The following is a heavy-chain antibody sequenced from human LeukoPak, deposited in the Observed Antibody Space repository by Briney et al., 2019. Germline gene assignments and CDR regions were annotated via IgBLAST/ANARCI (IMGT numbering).Heavy chain of an antibody. CDR1: GFSVSNNY. D-gene: IGHD3-3*01. Sequence: GGSLRPSCAASGFSVSNNYLSWVRQPPGKGLEWVSVIHSGGRTKYADSVRDRFTTSRDTAKNTVYLQMNSLRVDDTAAYYCARPGSASGYWVHWGQGTLVTVSS. CDR3: ARPGSASGYWVH. J-gene: IGHJ4*02. V-gene: IGHV3-66*01. CDR2: IHSGGRT.